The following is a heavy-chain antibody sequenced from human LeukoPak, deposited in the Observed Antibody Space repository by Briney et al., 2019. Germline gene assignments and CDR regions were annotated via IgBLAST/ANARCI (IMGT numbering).Heavy chain of an antibody. V-gene: IGHV4-59*08. J-gene: IGHJ4*02. CDR2: IYYSGST. Sequence: RASETLSLTCTVSGGSISSYYWSWIRQPPGKGLEWIGYIYYSGSTNYNPSLKSRVTISVDTSKNQFFLKLSSVTAADTAVYYCARHHSSGWSLFDYWGQGTLVTVSS. D-gene: IGHD6-19*01. CDR3: ARHHSSGWSLFDY. CDR1: GGSISSYY.